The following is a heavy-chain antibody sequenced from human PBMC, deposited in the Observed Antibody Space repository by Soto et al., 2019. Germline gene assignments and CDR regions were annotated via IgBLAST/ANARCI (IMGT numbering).Heavy chain of an antibody. CDR3: AKEGSDYDILTGSGYYGMDV. CDR1: GFTFSSYG. D-gene: IGHD3-9*01. Sequence: PGGSLRLSWAASGFTFSSYGMHWVRQDPGKGLEWVAVIWYDGSNKYYADSVKGRFTISRDNSKNTLYLQMNSLRAEDTAVYYCAKEGSDYDILTGSGYYGMDVWGQGTTVTVSS. V-gene: IGHV3-30*02. J-gene: IGHJ6*02. CDR2: IWYDGSNK.